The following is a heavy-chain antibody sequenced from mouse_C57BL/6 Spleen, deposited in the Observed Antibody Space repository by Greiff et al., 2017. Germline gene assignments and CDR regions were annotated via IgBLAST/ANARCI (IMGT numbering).Heavy chain of an antibody. CDR2: INYSGST. J-gene: IGHJ2*01. CDR1: GYSITSDY. CDR3: ARWRGYEGGFDY. V-gene: IGHV3-8*01. Sequence: EVKLMEPGPGLAKPSQTLSLTCSVTGYSITSDYWNWIRKFPGNKLEYMGYINYSGSTYYNPSLKSRISITRDTSKNQYYLQLNSVTTEDTAAYYCARWRGYEGGFDYWGQGTTLTVSS. D-gene: IGHD2-2*01.